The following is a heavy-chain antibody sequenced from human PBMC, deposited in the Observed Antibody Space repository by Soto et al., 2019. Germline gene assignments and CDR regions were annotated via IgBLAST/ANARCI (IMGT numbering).Heavy chain of an antibody. CDR1: GFTFSSYW. Sequence: GGSLRLSCAASGFTFSSYWMHWVRQAPGKGLVWVSRINSDGSSTSYADSVKGRFTISRDNAKNTLYLQMNSLRAEDTAVYYCARDPGYYDSSGYRDAFDIWGQGTMVTVSS. V-gene: IGHV3-74*01. J-gene: IGHJ3*02. D-gene: IGHD3-22*01. CDR2: INSDGSST. CDR3: ARDPGYYDSSGYRDAFDI.